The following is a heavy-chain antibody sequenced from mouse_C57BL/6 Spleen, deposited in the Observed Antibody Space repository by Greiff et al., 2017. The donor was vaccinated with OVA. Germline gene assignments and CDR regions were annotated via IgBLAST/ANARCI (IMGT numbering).Heavy chain of an antibody. Sequence: QVQLQQPGAELVRPGSSVKLSCKASGYTFTSYWMDWVKQRPGQGLEWIGNIYPSDSETQYNQKFKDKATLTVDKSSSTAYMQRSSLTSEYSAVYYCARHPITTVVDCYFDVWGTGTTVTVSS. V-gene: IGHV1-61*01. D-gene: IGHD1-1*01. J-gene: IGHJ1*03. CDR3: ARHPITTVVDCYFDV. CDR1: GYTFTSYW. CDR2: IYPSDSET.